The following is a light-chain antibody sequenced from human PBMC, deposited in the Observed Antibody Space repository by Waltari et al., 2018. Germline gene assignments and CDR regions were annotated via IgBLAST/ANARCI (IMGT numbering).Light chain of an antibody. J-gene: IGLJ1*01. CDR2: RDN. CDR1: NSNIGRNS. Sequence: QSVLTQPPSTPGTPGKTVTSSCPGTNSNIGRNSVFWYQQLPGTAPKLLIYRDNQRPSGVPDRFSASKSGTSAALAIRGLRSEDEADYYCAAWDDSLSVTYVFGSGTRVTV. CDR3: AAWDDSLSVTYV. V-gene: IGLV1-47*01.